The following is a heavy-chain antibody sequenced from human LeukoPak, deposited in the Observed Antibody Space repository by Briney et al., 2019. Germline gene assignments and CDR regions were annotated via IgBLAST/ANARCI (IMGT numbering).Heavy chain of an antibody. Sequence: AGGSLRLSCAASGFTFSSYSMNWVRQAPGKGLEWVSSISSSSSYIYYADSVKGRFTISRDNAKNSLYLQMNSLRAEDTAVYYWAREGIAAAGTYYYYGMDVWGKGTTVTVSS. CDR1: GFTFSSYS. CDR3: AREGIAAAGTYYYYGMDV. D-gene: IGHD6-13*01. CDR2: ISSSSSYI. J-gene: IGHJ6*04. V-gene: IGHV3-21*01.